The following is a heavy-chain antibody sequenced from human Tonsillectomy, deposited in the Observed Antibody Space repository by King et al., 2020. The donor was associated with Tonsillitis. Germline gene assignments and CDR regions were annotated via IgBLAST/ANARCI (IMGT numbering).Heavy chain of an antibody. D-gene: IGHD3-22*01. CDR2: IYHSGST. J-gene: IGHJ4*02. CDR3: ARVPYYYDSSGSFDY. CDR1: GFSISSGYY. Sequence: VQLQESGPGLVKPSETLSLTCVVSGFSISSGYYWGWIRQPPGKGLEWIGSIYHSGSTYYNPSLKSRVTISVDTSKTQFSLKLSSVTAADTAVYYCARVPYYYDSSGSFDYWGKGTLVTVSS. V-gene: IGHV4-38-2*01.